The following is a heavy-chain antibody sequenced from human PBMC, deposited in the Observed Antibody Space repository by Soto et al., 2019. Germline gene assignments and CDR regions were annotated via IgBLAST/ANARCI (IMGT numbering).Heavy chain of an antibody. V-gene: IGHV3-23*01. Sequence: EVQLLESGGGLVQPGGSLRLSCAGSGFTFAAYAINWVRQAPGKGLEWVSGISGSGGSTYYAGSVKGRFTISRDNSKDTLYLQMNSLGAEDTAIYYCAKDRYYYGSQSRDEKYYLDYWGQGTLVTVSS. J-gene: IGHJ4*02. D-gene: IGHD3-10*01. CDR1: GFTFAAYA. CDR2: ISGSGGST. CDR3: AKDRYYYGSQSRDEKYYLDY.